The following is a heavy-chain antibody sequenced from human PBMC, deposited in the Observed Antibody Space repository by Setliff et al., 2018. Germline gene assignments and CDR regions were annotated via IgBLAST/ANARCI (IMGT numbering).Heavy chain of an antibody. J-gene: IGHJ4*02. V-gene: IGHV4-38-2*02. CDR1: GYSISSGYI. CDR3: ARDLGHGGDSDY. Sequence: PSETLSLTCTVSGYSISSGYIWGWIRQLPGKGLEWVGNIGHTGSINYNPSLKSRLTISRDTSKNQVSLKLNSVTATDTAVYYCARDLGHGGDSDYWGQGILVTAPQ. D-gene: IGHD2-21*02. CDR2: IGHTGSI.